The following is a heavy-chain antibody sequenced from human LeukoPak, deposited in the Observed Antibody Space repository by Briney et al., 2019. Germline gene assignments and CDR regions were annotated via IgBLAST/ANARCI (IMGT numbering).Heavy chain of an antibody. CDR3: AKSVSSSWSYFDH. CDR1: GFTFSSYA. Sequence: GGSLRLSCAASGFTFSSYAMNWVRQAPGKGLEWVSSISGSGSSTYYADSVKGRFTISRDNSNNTLYLQMTSLRAEDTALYYCAKSVSSSWSYFDHWGQGTLVTVSS. J-gene: IGHJ4*02. CDR2: ISGSGSST. D-gene: IGHD6-13*01. V-gene: IGHV3-23*01.